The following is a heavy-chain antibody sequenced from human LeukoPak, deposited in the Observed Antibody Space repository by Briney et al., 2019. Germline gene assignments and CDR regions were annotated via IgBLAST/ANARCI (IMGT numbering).Heavy chain of an antibody. CDR2: IYYSGST. CDR3: ARVSIFGVVIGY. V-gene: IGHV4-39*07. J-gene: IGHJ4*02. CDR1: GGSISSYY. Sequence: SETLSLTCTVSGGSISSYYWSWIRQPPGKGLEWIGSIYYSGSTYYNPSLKSRVTISVDTSKNQFSLKLSSVTAADTAVYYCARVSIFGVVIGYWGQGTLVTVSS. D-gene: IGHD3-3*01.